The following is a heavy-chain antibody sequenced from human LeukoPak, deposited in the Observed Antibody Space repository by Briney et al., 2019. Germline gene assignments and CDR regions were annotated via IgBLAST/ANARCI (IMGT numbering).Heavy chain of an antibody. J-gene: IGHJ4*02. CDR2: IRYDGSNK. V-gene: IGHV3-30*02. D-gene: IGHD5-18*01. CDR3: ARVHTLRDTAVGY. CDR1: GFTFSSYG. Sequence: GGSLRLSCAASGFTFSSYGMNWVRQAPGKGLEWVAFIRYDGSNKNYADSVKGRFTISRDNSKNTLYLQLNSLRSEDTAVYYCARVHTLRDTAVGYWGQGTLVTVSS.